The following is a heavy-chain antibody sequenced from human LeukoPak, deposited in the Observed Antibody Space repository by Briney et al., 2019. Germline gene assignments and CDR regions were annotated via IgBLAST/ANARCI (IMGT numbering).Heavy chain of an antibody. D-gene: IGHD3-3*01. V-gene: IGHV4-30-4*08. CDR2: IYYSGST. J-gene: IGHJ4*02. CDR1: GGSISSYY. Sequence: SETLSLTCTVSGGSISSYYWSWIRQPPGQGLEWIGYIYYSGSTYYNPSLKSRVTISVDTSKNQFSLKLSSVTAADTAVYYCARVNDFWSGYYVPSAYYFDYWGQGTLVTVSS. CDR3: ARVNDFWSGYYVPSAYYFDY.